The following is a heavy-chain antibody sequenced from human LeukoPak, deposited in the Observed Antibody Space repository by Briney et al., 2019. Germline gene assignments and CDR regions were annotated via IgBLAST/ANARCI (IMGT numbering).Heavy chain of an antibody. CDR1: GFTFSSYW. V-gene: IGHV3-74*01. CDR3: ASEGSYYSFDYYYYMDV. Sequence: GGSLRLSCAASGFTFSSYWMHWVRQAPGKGLVWVSRINSDGSSTRYADSVKGRFTISRDNAKNSLYLQMNSLRAEDTAVYYCASEGSYYSFDYYYYMDVWGKGTTVTVSS. D-gene: IGHD1-26*01. J-gene: IGHJ6*03. CDR2: INSDGSST.